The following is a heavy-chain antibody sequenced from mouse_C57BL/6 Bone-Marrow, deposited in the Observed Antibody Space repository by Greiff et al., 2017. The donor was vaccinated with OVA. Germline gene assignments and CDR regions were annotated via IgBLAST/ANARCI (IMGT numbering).Heavy chain of an antibody. J-gene: IGHJ4*01. Sequence: QVHVKQSGAELVKPGASVKLSCKASGYTFTEYTIHWVKQRSGQGLEWIGWFYPGSGSIKYNEKFKDKATLTADKSSSTVYMELSRLTSEDSAIYYCARKKYDYDEGWAMDYWGQGTSVTVSS. CDR2: FYPGSGSI. D-gene: IGHD2-4*01. V-gene: IGHV1-62-2*01. CDR1: GYTFTEYT. CDR3: ARKKYDYDEGWAMDY.